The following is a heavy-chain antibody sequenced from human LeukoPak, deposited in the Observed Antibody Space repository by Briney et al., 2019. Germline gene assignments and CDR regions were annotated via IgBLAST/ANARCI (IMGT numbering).Heavy chain of an antibody. CDR1: GFTFSSYA. V-gene: IGHV3-23*01. CDR2: ISGSGGSI. CDR3: AKEAVAAAGPFDY. D-gene: IGHD6-13*01. J-gene: IGHJ4*02. Sequence: QAGGSLRLSCAASGFTFSSYAMSWVRQAPGKGLEWFSSISGSGGSIYYADSVKGRFTISRDNSKSTLYLQMNSLRAEDTAMYYCAKEAVAAAGPFDYWGQGTLVTVSS.